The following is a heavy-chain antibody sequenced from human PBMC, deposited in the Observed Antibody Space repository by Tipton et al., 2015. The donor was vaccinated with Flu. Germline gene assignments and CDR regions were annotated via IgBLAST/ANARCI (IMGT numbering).Heavy chain of an antibody. Sequence: QLVQSGAEVKKPGSSVKVSCKASGGGFSNNAVSWVRQAPGQGLEWMGGIIPIFGIANYAQKFQGRVTIIADEFTGTVYMDLNNLRSEDTAVYYCARDVVVYYYDGTGNYRPRAFDLWGQGTMVIVSS. V-gene: IGHV1-69*01. CDR2: IIPIFGIA. J-gene: IGHJ3*01. CDR3: ARDVVVYYYDGTGNYRPRAFDL. D-gene: IGHD3-22*01. CDR1: GGGFSNNA.